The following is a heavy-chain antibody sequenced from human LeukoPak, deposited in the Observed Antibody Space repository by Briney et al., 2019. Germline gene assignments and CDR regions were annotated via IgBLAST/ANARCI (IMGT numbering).Heavy chain of an antibody. CDR1: GFTFSSYA. CDR2: ISGSGVST. CDR3: AKVPLYSSGWYFDY. Sequence: PGGSLRLSCAASGFTFSSYAMSWVRQAPGKGLEWVSTISGSGVSTYYADSVKGRFTISRDNSKNTLYLQMNSLRAEDTAVYYCAKVPLYSSGWYFDYWGQGTLVTVSS. V-gene: IGHV3-23*01. D-gene: IGHD6-19*01. J-gene: IGHJ4*02.